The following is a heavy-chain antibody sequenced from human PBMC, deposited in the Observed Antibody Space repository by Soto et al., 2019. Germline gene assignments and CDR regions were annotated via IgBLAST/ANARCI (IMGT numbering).Heavy chain of an antibody. V-gene: IGHV3-49*03. CDR3: TRDPLGRDYAYY. D-gene: IGHD3-16*01. CDR2: IRGKAYDGTT. CDR1: GFTFGEFA. Sequence: GGSLRLSCTASGFTFGEFAISWFRQAPGKGLEWVGVIRGKAYDGTTQYAASVKGRFTISRDDSQGIAYLQMNSLKTEDTAVYYCTRDPLGRDYAYYWGQGALVTVSS. J-gene: IGHJ4*02.